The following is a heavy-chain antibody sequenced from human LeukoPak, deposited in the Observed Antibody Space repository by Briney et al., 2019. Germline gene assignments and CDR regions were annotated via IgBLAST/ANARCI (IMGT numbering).Heavy chain of an antibody. CDR1: GFAFSRYW. CDR2: IKYDGYEE. Sequence: GGSLRLSCAASGFAFSRYWMSWMRQAPGKGLEWVANIKYDGYEEYYVDSVKGRFTISRDNAKNSLYLQLNSLRVEDTAVYYCKSGGAAPGSFDYWGQGTLVTVSP. J-gene: IGHJ4*02. CDR3: KSGGAAPGSFDY. V-gene: IGHV3-7*01. D-gene: IGHD1-1*01.